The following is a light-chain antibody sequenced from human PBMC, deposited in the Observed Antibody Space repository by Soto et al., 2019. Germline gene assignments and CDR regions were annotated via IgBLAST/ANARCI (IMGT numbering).Light chain of an antibody. Sequence: EIVMTQSPATLSVSPGEGATLSCRASQSVSSNLAWYQQKPGQAPRLLIYGASTRAAGVPVRFSGSGSGTEFTPTISSLQSEDFAVYYCQQYNNWPPFTFGPGTKVDIK. CDR2: GAS. CDR1: QSVSSN. V-gene: IGKV3-15*01. J-gene: IGKJ3*01. CDR3: QQYNNWPPFT.